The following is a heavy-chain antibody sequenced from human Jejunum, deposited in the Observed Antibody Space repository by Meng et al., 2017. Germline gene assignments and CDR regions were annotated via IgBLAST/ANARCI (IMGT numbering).Heavy chain of an antibody. D-gene: IGHD3-10*01. CDR3: ARQRIWFGELFWFDP. Sequence: QVQLQQWGAGLLKPSQTLSLTFTVSGGSMSHSDYYWTWIRHHPGKGLEWIGYVYYSGTTYYNPSLKSRVIISVDTPKNQFSLKLSSVTAADTAVYYCARQRIWFGELFWFDPWGQGTLVTVSS. V-gene: IGHV4-31*03. CDR2: VYYSGTT. J-gene: IGHJ5*02. CDR1: GGSMSHSDYY.